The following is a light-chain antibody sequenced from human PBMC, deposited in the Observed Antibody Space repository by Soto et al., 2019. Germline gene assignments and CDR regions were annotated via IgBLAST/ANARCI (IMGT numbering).Light chain of an antibody. V-gene: IGKV1-39*01. CDR3: QQSYSTPYT. J-gene: IGKJ2*01. CDR2: AAS. CDR1: QSISNY. Sequence: DIQMTQAPSSLSASVGDRVTITCRASQSISNYLKWYQQKPGKAPKLLIYAASSLQSGVPSRFSRSGSGTDFTLTISSLQPEEFATYYCQQSYSTPYTCGQGTKLEIK.